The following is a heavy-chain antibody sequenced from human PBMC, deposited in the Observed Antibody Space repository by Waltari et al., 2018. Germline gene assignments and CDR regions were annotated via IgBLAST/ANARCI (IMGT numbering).Heavy chain of an antibody. D-gene: IGHD2-21*02. CDR1: GFTFSNYA. CDR3: AKDMSYCGGDCSPNWFDS. V-gene: IGHV3-23*01. CDR2: ISGYSGST. J-gene: IGHJ5*01. Sequence: EVQLLEFGGGLVQPGGSLILSCAASGFTFSNYAMSWVRQAPGKGLEWVSGISGYSGSTYYADSVKGRFTISRDNSRNTLYLQMNSLRAEDTAVYFCAKDMSYCGGDCSPNWFDSWGQGTLVTVSS.